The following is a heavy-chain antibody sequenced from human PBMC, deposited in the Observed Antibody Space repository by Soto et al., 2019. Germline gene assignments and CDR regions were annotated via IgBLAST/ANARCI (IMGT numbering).Heavy chain of an antibody. Sequence: QITLKESGPTLVKPTQTLTLTCTFSGFSLSTSGVGVGWIRQPPGKALEWLALIYWDDDKRYSPSLKSRLTSXKXXSKNQVVLTMTNMDPVDTATYYCAHNLQQWGEFDYWGQGTLVTVSS. CDR2: IYWDDDK. CDR1: GFSLSTSGVG. J-gene: IGHJ4*02. D-gene: IGHD6-19*01. V-gene: IGHV2-5*02. CDR3: AHNLQQWGEFDY.